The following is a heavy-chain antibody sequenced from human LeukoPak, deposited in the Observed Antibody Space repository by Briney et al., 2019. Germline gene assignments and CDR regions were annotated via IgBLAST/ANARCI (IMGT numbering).Heavy chain of an antibody. CDR2: ISSSSSYI. V-gene: IGHV3-21*01. CDR3: ARLTGDGFDY. CDR1: GFTYSSYS. Sequence: GGSLRLSRAASGFTYSSYSMNWVRQAPGKGLEWVSSISSSSSYIYYADSVKGRFTISRDNAKNSLYLQMNSLRAEDTAVYYCARLTGDGFDYWGQGTLVTVSS. D-gene: IGHD7-27*01. J-gene: IGHJ4*02.